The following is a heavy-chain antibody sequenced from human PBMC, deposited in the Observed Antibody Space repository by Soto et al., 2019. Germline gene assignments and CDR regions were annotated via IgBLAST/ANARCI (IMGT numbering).Heavy chain of an antibody. J-gene: IGHJ6*02. CDR3: ARTSRRGSSSWLVYYYYGMDV. D-gene: IGHD6-13*01. Sequence: SETLSLTCAVYGVSFSGYYCSWIRQPPGKGLEWIGEINHSGSTNYNPSLKSRVTISVDTSKNQFSLKLSSVTAADTAVYYCARTSRRGSSSWLVYYYYGMDVWGQGTTVTVSS. CDR1: GVSFSGYY. V-gene: IGHV4-34*01. CDR2: INHSGST.